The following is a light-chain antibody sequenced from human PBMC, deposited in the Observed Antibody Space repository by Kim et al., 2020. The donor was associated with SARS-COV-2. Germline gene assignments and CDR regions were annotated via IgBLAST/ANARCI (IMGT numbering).Light chain of an antibody. CDR2: DAS. CDR1: QSVSSY. J-gene: IGKJ1*01. Sequence: LSPGERATLSCRASQSVSSYLAWYQQKPGQAPRLLIYDASNRATGTPARFSGSGSGTDFTLTISSLEPEDFAVYYCQQRSNWPPTFGQGTKVDIK. CDR3: QQRSNWPPT. V-gene: IGKV3-11*01.